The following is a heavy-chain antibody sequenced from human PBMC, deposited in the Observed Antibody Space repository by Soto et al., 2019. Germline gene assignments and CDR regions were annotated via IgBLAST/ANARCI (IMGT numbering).Heavy chain of an antibody. Sequence: EVQLVESGGGLVQPGGSLRLSCAASGFTFSIYWMSWVRQAPGKGLEWVATINPDGREKYYVDFVRGRVTISRDNDKKALYLEMNSLRGEDRAGYYWGSGGWETPIWGQGTLVTVSS. CDR2: INPDGREK. CDR1: GFTFSIYW. CDR3: GSGGWETPI. D-gene: IGHD1-26*01. J-gene: IGHJ4*02. V-gene: IGHV3-7*03.